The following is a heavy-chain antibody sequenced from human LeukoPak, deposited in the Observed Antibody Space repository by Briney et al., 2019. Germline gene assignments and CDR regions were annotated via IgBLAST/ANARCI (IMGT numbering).Heavy chain of an antibody. CDR2: ISSSGSTI. V-gene: IGHV3-48*03. D-gene: IGHD1-7*01. Sequence: GGSLRLSCAASGFTFSSYEMNWVRQAPGKGLEWVSYISSSGSTIYYADSVKGRFTISRDNAKNSLYLQMNSLRAEDTAVYYCARGGGTTLDYYYYMDVWGKGTTVTVSS. J-gene: IGHJ6*03. CDR3: ARGGGTTLDYYYYMDV. CDR1: GFTFSSYE.